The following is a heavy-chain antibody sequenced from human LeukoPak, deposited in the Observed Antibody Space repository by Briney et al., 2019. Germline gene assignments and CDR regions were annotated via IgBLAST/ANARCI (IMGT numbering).Heavy chain of an antibody. CDR3: ARDEGYVRAAIDY. J-gene: IGHJ4*02. CDR1: GFTFSSYS. D-gene: IGHD5-12*01. V-gene: IGHV3-21*01. Sequence: GGSLRLSCAASGFTFSSYSMNWVGQAPGKGLEWVSSISRSSSYIYYADSVKGRFTISRDNAKNSLYLQMNSLRAEDTAAYYCARDEGYVRAAIDYWGQGTLVTVSS. CDR2: ISRSSSYI.